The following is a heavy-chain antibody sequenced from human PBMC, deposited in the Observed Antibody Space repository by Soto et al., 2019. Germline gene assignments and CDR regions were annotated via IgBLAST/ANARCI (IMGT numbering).Heavy chain of an antibody. CDR1: GFTFSDCY. Sequence: GGSLRVSCAASGFTFSDCYMSWIRQAPGKGLEWVSYISSSGSTIYYADSVKGRFTISRDNAKNSLYLQMNSLRAEETAVYYCARGSHSHTLRWLLFRGFDXWGQGTLVTVSX. V-gene: IGHV3-11*01. J-gene: IGHJ4*02. CDR3: ARGSHSHTLRWLLFRGFDX. D-gene: IGHD5-12*01. CDR2: ISSSGSTI.